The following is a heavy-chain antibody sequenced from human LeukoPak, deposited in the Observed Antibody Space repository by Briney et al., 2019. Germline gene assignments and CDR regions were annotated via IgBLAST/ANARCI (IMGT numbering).Heavy chain of an antibody. CDR2: IKSKTDGGTT. CDR3: TTEQLVSPGGFDP. Sequence: GGSLRLSCAASGFTFSNAWMSWVRQAPGKGLEWVGRIKSKTDGGTTDYAAPVKGRFTISRDDSKNTLYLQMNSLKTEDTAVYYCTTEQLVSPGGFDPWGQGTLVTVSS. CDR1: GFTFSNAW. V-gene: IGHV3-15*01. D-gene: IGHD6-6*01. J-gene: IGHJ5*02.